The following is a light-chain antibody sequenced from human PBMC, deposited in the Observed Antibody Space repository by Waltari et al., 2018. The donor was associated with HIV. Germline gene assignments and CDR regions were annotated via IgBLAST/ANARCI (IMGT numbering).Light chain of an antibody. V-gene: IGLV1-40*01. CDR3: QSYDSSLSSSV. CDR1: SSNIGAGYD. CDR2: TNS. Sequence: QSVLTQPPSVSGAPGQRVTISCAGSSSNIGAGYDVHWYQQLPGTAPKLLIPTNSNRPSGVPGRFSGSKSGTLASLAITGLQAEDEADYYCQSYDSSLSSSVFGGGTKLTVL. J-gene: IGLJ3*02.